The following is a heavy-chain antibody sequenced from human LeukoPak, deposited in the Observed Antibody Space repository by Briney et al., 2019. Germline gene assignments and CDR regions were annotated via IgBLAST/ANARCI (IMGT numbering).Heavy chain of an antibody. CDR2: MYHSGRN. J-gene: IGHJ5*02. CDR3: ARAWDNWFDP. V-gene: IGHV4-59*01. Sequence: ETLSLTCTVSGGSISSYYWSWIRQPPGMGLEWIGSMYHSGRNYYSPSLKSRVTTSVDTSKNQFSLNLTSVTAADTAVYYCARAWDNWFDPWGQGTLVTVSS. D-gene: IGHD3-16*01. CDR1: GGSISSYY.